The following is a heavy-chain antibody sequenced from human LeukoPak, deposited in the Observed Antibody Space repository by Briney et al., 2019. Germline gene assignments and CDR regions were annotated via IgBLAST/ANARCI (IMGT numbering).Heavy chain of an antibody. V-gene: IGHV3-66*01. CDR1: GFTVSSNY. CDR2: IYSGGST. Sequence: GGSLRLSCAASGFTVSSNYMSWVRQAPGKGLEWVSVIYSGGSTYYADSVKGRFTISRDNSKNTLYLQMNSLRAEDTAVYYCARTPIMMSYGDYVSWFDPWGQGTLVTVSS. CDR3: ARTPIMMSYGDYVSWFDP. J-gene: IGHJ5*02. D-gene: IGHD4-17*01.